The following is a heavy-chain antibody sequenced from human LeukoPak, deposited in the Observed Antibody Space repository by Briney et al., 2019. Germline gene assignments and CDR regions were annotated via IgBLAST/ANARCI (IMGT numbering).Heavy chain of an antibody. D-gene: IGHD5-24*01. V-gene: IGHV4-59*01. Sequence: SETLALTCAVSGDYITGYFLNWIRQPPGKRLECFGYIYYSGSTNYNPSLKSRLTISVDTSKNQFSLKLSSVTAADTAVYYCARANGWLPTLFDRWGQGTLVTVSS. CDR3: ARANGWLPTLFDR. CDR1: GDYITGYF. J-gene: IGHJ4*02. CDR2: IYYSGST.